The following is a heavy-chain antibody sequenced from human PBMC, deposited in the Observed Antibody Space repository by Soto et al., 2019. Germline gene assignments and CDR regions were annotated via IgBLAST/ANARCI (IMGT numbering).Heavy chain of an antibody. CDR1: GDSVSTNSAT. CDR2: TYYRSKWYN. CDR3: VTLICSSRLCS. J-gene: IGHJ5*02. Sequence: QVQLQQSVPGLVKPSQTLSLTCAISGDSVSTNSATWDWIRQSPSRGLEWLGRTYYRSKWYNDYAVSVEGGITTNPGTANNQFSFQLNSVLPAETAVDYCVTLICSSRLCSWGQGTLVTDSS. D-gene: IGHD3-16*01. V-gene: IGHV6-1*01.